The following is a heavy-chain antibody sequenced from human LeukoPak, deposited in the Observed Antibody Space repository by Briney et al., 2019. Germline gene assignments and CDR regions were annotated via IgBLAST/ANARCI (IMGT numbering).Heavy chain of an antibody. V-gene: IGHV3-23*01. CDR2: ISARDGST. J-gene: IGHJ4*02. CDR1: GFTFGIYA. Sequence: GGSLRLSCAASGFTFGIYAMSWVRQAPGRGLDWVSAISARDGSTYYADSVKGRFTISRDNSKNTLYLQMNSLRAEDTAVYYCAKLLNDYGDYYFDYWGQGTLVTVSS. D-gene: IGHD4-17*01. CDR3: AKLLNDYGDYYFDY.